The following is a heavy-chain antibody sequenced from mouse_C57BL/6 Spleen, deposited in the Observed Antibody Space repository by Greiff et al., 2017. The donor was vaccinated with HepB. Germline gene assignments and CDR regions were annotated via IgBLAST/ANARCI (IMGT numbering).Heavy chain of an antibody. Sequence: EVQLQESGPGLVKPSQSLSLTCSVTGYSITSGYYWNWIRKFPGNKLEWMGYISYDGSNNYNPSLKNRISITRDTSKNQFFLKLNSVTTEDTATYYCARSLTTVVDAWFAYWGQGTLVTVSA. V-gene: IGHV3-6*01. CDR1: GYSITSGYY. D-gene: IGHD1-1*01. CDR3: ARSLTTVVDAWFAY. J-gene: IGHJ3*01. CDR2: ISYDGSN.